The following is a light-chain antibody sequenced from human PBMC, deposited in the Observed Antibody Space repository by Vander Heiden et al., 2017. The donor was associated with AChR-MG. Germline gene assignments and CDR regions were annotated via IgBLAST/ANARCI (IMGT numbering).Light chain of an antibody. J-gene: IGKJ1*01. CDR3: QQYNDWPRT. V-gene: IGKV3-15*01. Sequence: EIVMTQSPATLSVSPGERATLSCRATESQRRNLASYQQKPGQAPRLLIHGASTTANGIPARFSGSGSGTEFTLTISSLQSEDFAVYYCQQYNDWPRTFGQGTKVEIK. CDR1: ESQRRN. CDR2: GAS.